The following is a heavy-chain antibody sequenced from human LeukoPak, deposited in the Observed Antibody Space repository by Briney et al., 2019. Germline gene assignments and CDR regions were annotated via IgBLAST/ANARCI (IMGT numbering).Heavy chain of an antibody. D-gene: IGHD3-22*01. V-gene: IGHV3-64D*06. Sequence: PGGSLRLSCSASEFTFSSYAMHWVRQAPGKGLEYVSAISSNGGSTYYADSVKGRFTISRDNSKNTLYLQMSSLRAEDTAAYYCVKGYDSSGYYPYYFDYWGQGTLVTVSS. CDR2: ISSNGGST. J-gene: IGHJ4*02. CDR3: VKGYDSSGYYPYYFDY. CDR1: EFTFSSYA.